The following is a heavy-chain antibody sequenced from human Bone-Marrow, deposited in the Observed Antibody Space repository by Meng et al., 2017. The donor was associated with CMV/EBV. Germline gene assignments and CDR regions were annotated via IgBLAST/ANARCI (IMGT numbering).Heavy chain of an antibody. D-gene: IGHD3-3*01. J-gene: IGHJ4*02. Sequence: SQTLALTCAISGDSLPSNSAAWNWIRPSPSRGLECLGRKYYRSKWYNDYAVSVKSRLTINPDTSKKQFYLQLNSVTPEDTAVYYCARDEIGDFDYCGQGTVVTVSS. V-gene: IGHV6-1*01. CDR3: ARDEIGDFDY. CDR2: KYYRSKWYN. CDR1: GDSLPSNSAA.